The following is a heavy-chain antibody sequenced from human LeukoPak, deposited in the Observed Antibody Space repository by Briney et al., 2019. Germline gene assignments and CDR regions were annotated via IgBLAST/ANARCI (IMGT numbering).Heavy chain of an antibody. J-gene: IGHJ4*02. CDR1: GGSISSSTYY. V-gene: IGHV4-39*01. D-gene: IGHD1-26*01. Sequence: SETLSLTCTVSGGSISSSTYYWGWIRQPPGKGLEWIGSIYYSGSTYYNPSLKSRVTMSLDTSKNQFSLKLSSVTAADTAVYYCARQGGSYDWGFDYWGQGTLVTVSS. CDR3: ARQGGSYDWGFDY. CDR2: IYYSGST.